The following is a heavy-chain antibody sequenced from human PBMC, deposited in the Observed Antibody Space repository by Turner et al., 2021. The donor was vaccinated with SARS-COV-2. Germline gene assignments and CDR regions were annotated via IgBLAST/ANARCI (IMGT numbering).Heavy chain of an antibody. CDR2: FDPEDGET. J-gene: IGHJ4*02. D-gene: IGHD2-21*02. CDR1: GYTLIELS. V-gene: IGHV1-24*01. CDR3: ATGYAYCGGDCSIHY. Sequence: QVQLVQSGAEVKKPGASVKVSCKVSGYTLIELSMHWVRQAPGKGLEWMGGFDPEDGETIYAQKFQGRVTMTEDTSIDTAYMELSSLRSEDTAVYYCATGYAYCGGDCSIHYWGQGTLVTVSS.